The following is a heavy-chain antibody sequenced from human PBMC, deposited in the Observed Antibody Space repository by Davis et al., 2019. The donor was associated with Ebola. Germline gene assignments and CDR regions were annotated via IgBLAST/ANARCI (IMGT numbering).Heavy chain of an antibody. D-gene: IGHD2-8*01. V-gene: IGHV3-66*04. Sequence: PGGSLRLSCAASGFTVSSNYMSWVRQAPGKGLEWVSVIYSGGSTYYADSVKGRFTISRDNSKNTLYLQMNSLRAEDTAVYYCAGPVYALNHYYYYGMDVWGQGTTVTVSS. CDR2: IYSGGST. CDR3: AGPVYALNHYYYYGMDV. J-gene: IGHJ6*02. CDR1: GFTVSSNY.